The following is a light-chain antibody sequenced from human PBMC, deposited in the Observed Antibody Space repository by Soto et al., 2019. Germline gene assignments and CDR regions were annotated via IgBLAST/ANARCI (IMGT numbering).Light chain of an antibody. CDR1: QSLLHSNGYNY. J-gene: IGKJ4*01. CDR3: MQALQTPL. V-gene: IGKV2-28*01. Sequence: DIVMTQSPLSLPVTPGEPASISCRSSQSLLHSNGYNYLDWYLQKPGQSPQLLIYLGSNRASGVPGRFSGSGPGTDFTLKISRVEAEDVGVYYCMQALQTPLFGGGTKVEIK. CDR2: LGS.